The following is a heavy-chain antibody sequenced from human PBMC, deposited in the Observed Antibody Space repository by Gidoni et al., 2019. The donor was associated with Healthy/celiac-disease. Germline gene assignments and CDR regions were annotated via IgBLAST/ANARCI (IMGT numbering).Heavy chain of an antibody. Sequence: QVQLQQWCAGLFQPSETLSLTCAVYGGSFSGYYCSWIRQPPGKGLEWIGEINHSGSTNYNPSLKSRVTISVDTSKNQFSLKLSSVTAADTAVYYGARGAFWSGYYSVRYYYYGMDVWGQGTTVTVSS. D-gene: IGHD3-3*01. J-gene: IGHJ6*02. CDR2: INHSGST. V-gene: IGHV4-34*01. CDR1: GGSFSGYY. CDR3: ARGAFWSGYYSVRYYYYGMDV.